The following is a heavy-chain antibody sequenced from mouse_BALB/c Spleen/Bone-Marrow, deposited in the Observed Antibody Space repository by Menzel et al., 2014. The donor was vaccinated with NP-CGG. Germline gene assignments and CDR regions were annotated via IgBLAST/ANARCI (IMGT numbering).Heavy chain of an antibody. J-gene: IGHJ3*01. CDR3: ANIYYGDYGWFSY. D-gene: IGHD2-13*01. CDR2: IDTSYTYT. Sequence: VQLQQSGAELVMPGASVKMSCKASGYTFTDYWIHWVKQRPGQGLEWIGAIDTSYTYTTYNQKFKGKATLTVDASSSTAYIQHSSLTSEDSAVYYCANIYYGDYGWFSYWGQGTLVTVSA. CDR1: GYTFTDYW. V-gene: IGHV1-69*01.